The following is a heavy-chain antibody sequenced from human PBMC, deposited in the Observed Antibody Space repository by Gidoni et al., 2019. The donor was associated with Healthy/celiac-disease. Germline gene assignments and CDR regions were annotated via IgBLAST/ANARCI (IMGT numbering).Heavy chain of an antibody. D-gene: IGHD6-19*01. Sequence: GEIYHSGSTNYNPSLKSRVTISVDKSKNQFSLKLSSVTAADTAVYYCARDRGLPEWLEIRWFDPWGQGTLVTVSS. CDR3: ARDRGLPEWLEIRWFDP. J-gene: IGHJ5*02. CDR2: IYHSGST. V-gene: IGHV4-4*02.